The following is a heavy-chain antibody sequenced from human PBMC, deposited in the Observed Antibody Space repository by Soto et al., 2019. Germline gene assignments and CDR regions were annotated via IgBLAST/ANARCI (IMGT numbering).Heavy chain of an antibody. D-gene: IGHD2-2*02. CDR3: ARDGEGCSSTRCYKYYDMDV. CDR2: IYSGGST. Sequence: EVQLVESGGGLIQPRGSLRLSCAASGFTVSRNYMSWVRQAPGKGLEWVSVIYSGGSTYYADSVKGRFTISRDNSKNTLYLQMNSLRAEDTAVYYCARDGEGCSSTRCYKYYDMDVWGQVTTVTVSS. J-gene: IGHJ6*02. V-gene: IGHV3-53*01. CDR1: GFTVSRNY.